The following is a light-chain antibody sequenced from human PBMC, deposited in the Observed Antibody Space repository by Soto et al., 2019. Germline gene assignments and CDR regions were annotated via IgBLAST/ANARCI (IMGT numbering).Light chain of an antibody. CDR3: QQRSSWPRT. CDR1: QRVSSF. CDR2: DAS. J-gene: IGKJ1*01. Sequence: EIVLTQSPATLSWSPGERATVFCRASQRVSSFLAWYQQKPGQAPRLLIYDASNRATGIPARFSGSGSGTDFTLTISSLEPEDFALYYCQQRSSWPRTFGQGTKVDIK. V-gene: IGKV3-11*01.